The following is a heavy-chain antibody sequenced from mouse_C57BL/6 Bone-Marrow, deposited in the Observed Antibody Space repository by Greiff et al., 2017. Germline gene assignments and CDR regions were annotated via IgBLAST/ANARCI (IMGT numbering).Heavy chain of an antibody. CDR2: ITTRSGNT. V-gene: IGHV1-81*01. CDR1: GYTFTRYG. D-gene: IGHD1-1*01. J-gene: IGHJ2*01. Sequence: QVHVKQSGAELARPGASVKLSCKASGYTFTRYGISWVQQSTGKGLEWIGEITTRSGNTYYTEKVKGKATLTADKSTSPAYMELRSLTSEDSAFYFCARLGVRQYYFDYWGTGTTLTVSS. CDR3: ARLGVRQYYFDY.